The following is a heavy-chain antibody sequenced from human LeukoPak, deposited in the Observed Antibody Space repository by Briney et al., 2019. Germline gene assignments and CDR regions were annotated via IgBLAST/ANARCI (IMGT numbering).Heavy chain of an antibody. D-gene: IGHD3-16*01. CDR2: ISGSGGST. CDR3: AKDTYSAKISLWGD. Sequence: GGSLRHSCAASGLTFSSYAMSWPRQAPGKGLEWVSAISGSGGSTYYADSVKGRFTISRNNSKNTLYLQMNSLRAEDTAVFYCAKDTYSAKISLWGDWGQGTLVTVSS. J-gene: IGHJ4*02. V-gene: IGHV3-23*01. CDR1: GLTFSSYA.